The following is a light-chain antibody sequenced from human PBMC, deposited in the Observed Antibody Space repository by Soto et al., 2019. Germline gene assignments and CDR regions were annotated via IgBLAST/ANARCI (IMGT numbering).Light chain of an antibody. V-gene: IGKV1-39*01. CDR2: AAS. Sequence: DIQMTQSPSSLSASVGDRVTITCRASQSISRYLNWDQQKPGKAPKLLISAASSLQSGVPSRFSGSGSGTDFTLTISSLQPEDFATYYCQQSYSTPWTFGQGTKVEIK. CDR1: QSISRY. CDR3: QQSYSTPWT. J-gene: IGKJ1*01.